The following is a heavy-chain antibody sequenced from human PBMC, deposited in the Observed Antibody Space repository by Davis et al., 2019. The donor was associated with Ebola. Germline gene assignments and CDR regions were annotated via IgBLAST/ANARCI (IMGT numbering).Heavy chain of an antibody. J-gene: IGHJ5*02. D-gene: IGHD2-15*01. CDR1: GYSFTSYW. CDR3: ARRGYCSGGSCYSGSWFDP. V-gene: IGHV5-51*01. CDR2: IYPGDSDT. Sequence: KVSCKGSGYSFTSYWIGWVRQMPGKGLEWMGIIYPGDSDTRYSLSFQGQVTISADKSISTAYLQWSSLKASDTAMYYCARRGYCSGGSCYSGSWFDPWGQGTLVTVSS.